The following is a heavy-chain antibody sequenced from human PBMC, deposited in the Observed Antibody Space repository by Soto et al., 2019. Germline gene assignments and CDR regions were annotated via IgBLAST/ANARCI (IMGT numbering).Heavy chain of an antibody. Sequence: ASVKVSCKAPGYTFTSYYIHWVRQAPGQGLEWMGVINPSGGSTTYAQRFQGRVTLTRDTSTSTVYMQLSSLSSGDTAVYYCARTSLDYICDYWGQGTLVTVSS. D-gene: IGHD4-4*01. V-gene: IGHV1-46*01. CDR1: GYTFTSYY. CDR3: ARTSLDYICDY. CDR2: INPSGGST. J-gene: IGHJ4*02.